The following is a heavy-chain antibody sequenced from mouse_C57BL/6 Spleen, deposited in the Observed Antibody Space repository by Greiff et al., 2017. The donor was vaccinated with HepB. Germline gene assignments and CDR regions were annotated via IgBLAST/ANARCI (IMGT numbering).Heavy chain of an antibody. J-gene: IGHJ1*03. V-gene: IGHV10-1*01. CDR2: IRSKSNNYAT. CDR1: GFSFNTYA. Sequence: EVKVVESGGGLVQPKGSLKLSCAASGFSFNTYAMNWVRQAPGKGLEWVARIRSKSNNYATYYADSVKDRFTISRDDSESMLYLQMNNLKTEDTAMYYCVRPYSNYFYWYFDVWGTGTTVTVSS. D-gene: IGHD2-5*01. CDR3: VRPYSNYFYWYFDV.